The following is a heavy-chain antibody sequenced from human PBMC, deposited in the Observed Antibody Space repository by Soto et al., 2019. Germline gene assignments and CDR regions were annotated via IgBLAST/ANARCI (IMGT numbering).Heavy chain of an antibody. Sequence: QVQLQESGPGLLKPSETLSLTCTVTRGSVSSQTHFWTWIRQPPGKGLEWIGYKSYSGISNYNPSLQSRVTISVDTSKNQFSLRLTSVTAADTAVYFCVREDMSGTYYFDAWGQGALVTVSS. CDR1: RGSVSSQTHF. D-gene: IGHD1-26*01. V-gene: IGHV4-61*01. J-gene: IGHJ4*02. CDR3: VREDMSGTYYFDA. CDR2: KSYSGIS.